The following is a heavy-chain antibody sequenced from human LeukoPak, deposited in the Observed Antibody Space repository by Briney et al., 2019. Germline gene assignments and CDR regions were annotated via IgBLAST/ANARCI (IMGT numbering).Heavy chain of an antibody. CDR2: IYPGEYDT. V-gene: IGHV5-51*01. CDR3: ARHIMLPREYYDFWSGYYPGAFDI. D-gene: IGHD3-3*01. Sequence: PGESLKISCKGSGYSFTSYWIGWVRQMPGKGLEGMGIIYPGEYDTSYSPSFQGRVTISANKSISRSYLQWSSLKASDTAMYYCARHIMLPREYYDFWSGYYPGAFDIWGQGTMVTVSS. CDR1: GYSFTSYW. J-gene: IGHJ3*02.